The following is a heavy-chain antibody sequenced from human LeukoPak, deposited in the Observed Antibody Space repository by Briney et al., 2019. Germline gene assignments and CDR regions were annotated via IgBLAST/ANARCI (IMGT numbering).Heavy chain of an antibody. CDR2: MNPNNGNT. J-gene: IGHJ4*02. D-gene: IGHD6-13*01. CDR1: GYTFTSYD. CDR3: AVTAATGDSDY. V-gene: IGHV1-8*01. Sequence: ASVKVSCKPSGYTFTSYDINWVRQATGQGLEWMGWMNPNNGNTDYAQKFQGRVTLTKNTSISTAYMELSSLRSEDTAVYYCAVTAATGDSDYWGQGTLVTVSS.